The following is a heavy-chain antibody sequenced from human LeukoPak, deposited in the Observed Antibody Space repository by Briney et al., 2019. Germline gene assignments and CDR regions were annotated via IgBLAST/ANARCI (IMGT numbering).Heavy chain of an antibody. CDR2: INPSDGST. V-gene: IGHV1-46*01. J-gene: IGHJ4*02. Sequence: ASVKVSCKASGYTFSTYYMHWVRQAPGQGLEWMGIINPSDGSTSYAQKFQGRVTMTRDTSTGTVYMELSSLRSDDTAVYYCARDRYYDSSGYYLIYFDYWGQGTPVTVSS. CDR1: GYTFSTYY. D-gene: IGHD3-22*01. CDR3: ARDRYYDSSGYYLIYFDY.